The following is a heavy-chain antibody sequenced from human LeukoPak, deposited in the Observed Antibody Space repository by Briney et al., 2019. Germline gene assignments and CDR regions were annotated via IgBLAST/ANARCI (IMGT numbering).Heavy chain of an antibody. CDR3: ARDASTSGLGY. CDR2: ISYDGRYT. V-gene: IGHV3-30*03. CDR1: GFILNNYG. J-gene: IGHJ4*02. Sequence: AGGSLRLSCAASGFILNNYGVHWVRQAPGKGLEWVVVISYDGRYTYYADSVKGRFTISRDSSRNTLFLQMNSLRAEDTAVYYCARDASTSGLGYWGQGTLVTVSS. D-gene: IGHD6-19*01.